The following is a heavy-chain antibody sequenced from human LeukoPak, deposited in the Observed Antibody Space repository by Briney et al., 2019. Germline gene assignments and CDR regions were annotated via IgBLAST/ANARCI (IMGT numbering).Heavy chain of an antibody. CDR3: AGSGVAYYYYYYMDV. V-gene: IGHV3-23*01. CDR1: GFTFSSYA. J-gene: IGHJ6*03. Sequence: QPGGSLRLSCAASGFTFSSYAMSWVRQAPGKGLXXXXXXSGSGGSTYYAHSVKGRFTISRDNSKNTLYLQMNSLRAEDTAVYYCAGSGVAYYYYYYMDVWGKGTTVTVSS. CDR2: XSGSGGST. D-gene: IGHD3-3*01.